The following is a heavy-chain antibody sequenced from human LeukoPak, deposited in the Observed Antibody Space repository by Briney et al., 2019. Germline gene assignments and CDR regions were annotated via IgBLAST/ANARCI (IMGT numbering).Heavy chain of an antibody. CDR1: GFTFSSHA. CDR2: ISADSYYT. D-gene: IGHD5-18*01. J-gene: IGHJ4*02. V-gene: IGHV3-23*01. CDR3: ANFVDTSMGGNDY. Sequence: PGGSLRLSCAASGFTFSSHAMSWDRQAPGKGPEWVSAISADSYYTYYADSVQGRFAISRDNSKNTLYLQMNSLRAEDTALYYCANFVDTSMGGNDYWGQGTLVTVSS.